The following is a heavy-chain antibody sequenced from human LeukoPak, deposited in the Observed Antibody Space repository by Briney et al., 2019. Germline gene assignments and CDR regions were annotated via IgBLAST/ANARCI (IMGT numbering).Heavy chain of an antibody. Sequence: GGSLRLSCAASGFTFSSYSMNWVRQAPGKGLEWVSYISSSSSTIYYADSVKGRFTISRDNAKNSLYLQMTSLRAEDTAVYYCARRGPRYCTNGVCPNDAFDIWGQGTMVTVSS. V-gene: IGHV3-48*01. CDR2: ISSSSSTI. D-gene: IGHD2-8*01. CDR3: ARRGPRYCTNGVCPNDAFDI. J-gene: IGHJ3*02. CDR1: GFTFSSYS.